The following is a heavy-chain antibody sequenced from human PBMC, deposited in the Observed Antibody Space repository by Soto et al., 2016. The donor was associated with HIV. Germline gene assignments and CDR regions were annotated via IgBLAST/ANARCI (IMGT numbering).Heavy chain of an antibody. Sequence: EVQLLESGGGLVQPGRSLTLSCAASGFSFRSCAMNWFRQAPGKGLEWVSGIAHTGASTHYADSVKGRFTISRDNSKNTLSLQMNTLRAEDTAMYFCAKDLHDYSANDYWGQGTPGHRLL. D-gene: IGHD3-16*01. CDR3: AKDLHDYSANDY. V-gene: IGHV3-23*01. CDR1: GFSFRSCA. J-gene: IGHJ4*02. CDR2: IAHTGAST.